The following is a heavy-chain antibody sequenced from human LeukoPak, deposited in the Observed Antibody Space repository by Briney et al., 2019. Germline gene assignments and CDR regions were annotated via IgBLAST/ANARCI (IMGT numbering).Heavy chain of an antibody. V-gene: IGHV1-2*02. CDR3: ARGLGLYYDILTGYYDY. CDR2: INPNSGGT. Sequence: ASVKVSCKASGYTFTGYYMHWVRQAPGQGLEWMGWINPNSGGTNYAQKFQGRVTMTRDTSISTAYMELSRLRSDDTAVYYCARGLGLYYDILTGYYDYWGQGTLVTVSS. D-gene: IGHD3-9*01. CDR1: GYTFTGYY. J-gene: IGHJ4*02.